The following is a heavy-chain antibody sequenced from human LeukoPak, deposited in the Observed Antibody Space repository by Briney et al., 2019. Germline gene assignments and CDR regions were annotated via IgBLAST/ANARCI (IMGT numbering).Heavy chain of an antibody. CDR3: AGSQWLVPYYFDY. Sequence: SETLSLTCAVYGGSFSGYYWSWIRQPPGKGLEWIGEINHSGSTNYNPSLKSRVTISVDTSKNQFSLKLSSVTAADTAVYYCAGSQWLVPYYFDYWGQGTLVTVSS. CDR1: GGSFSGYY. J-gene: IGHJ4*02. D-gene: IGHD6-19*01. CDR2: INHSGST. V-gene: IGHV4-34*01.